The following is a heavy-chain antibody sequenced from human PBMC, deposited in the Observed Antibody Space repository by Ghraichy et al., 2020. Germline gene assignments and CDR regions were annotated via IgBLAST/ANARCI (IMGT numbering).Heavy chain of an antibody. V-gene: IGHV4-39*01. CDR2: ISYSGRT. J-gene: IGHJ4*02. Sequence: SETLSLTSTVSGASISSSGSYWGWIRQPPGKGLEGIGTISYSGRTYFNPSLKSRVTISVDTSKNDFSLTLTSVTAADTALFFCVRHTDEYYFGARSYWADYWGQGTLVTVSS. D-gene: IGHD3-10*01. CDR1: GASISSSGSY. CDR3: VRHTDEYYFGARSYWADY.